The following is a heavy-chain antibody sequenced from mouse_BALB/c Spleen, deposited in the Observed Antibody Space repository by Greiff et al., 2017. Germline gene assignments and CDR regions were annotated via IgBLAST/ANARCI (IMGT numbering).Heavy chain of an antibody. CDR2: INSNGGST. CDR3: ARDDHY. J-gene: IGHJ2*01. V-gene: IGHV5-6-3*01. CDR1: GFTFSSYG. Sequence: EVNVVESGGGLVQPGGSLKLSCAASGFTFSSYGMSWVRQTPDKRLELVATINSNGGSTYYPDSVKGRFTISRDNAKNTLYLQMSSLKSEDTAMYYCARDDHYWGQGTTLTVSS.